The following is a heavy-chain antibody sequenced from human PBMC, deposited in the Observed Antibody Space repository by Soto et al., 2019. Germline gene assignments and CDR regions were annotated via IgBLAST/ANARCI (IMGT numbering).Heavy chain of an antibody. V-gene: IGHV5-51*01. Sequence: GESLKISCKGSGYTFTKYWIGWVRQMPGKGLEWMGIIYPGDSDTKYNPSFQGQVTISADKSITTTYLRWTSLKASDTTIYYCAASIFYYGMDVWGQGTTVTVSS. CDR1: GYTFTKYW. CDR2: IYPGDSDT. J-gene: IGHJ6*02. CDR3: AASIFYYGMDV.